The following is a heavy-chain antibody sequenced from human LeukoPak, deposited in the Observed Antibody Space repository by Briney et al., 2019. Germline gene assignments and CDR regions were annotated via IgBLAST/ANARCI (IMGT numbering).Heavy chain of an antibody. CDR1: GYTFTSYG. CDR2: ISAYNGNT. D-gene: IGHD4-17*01. CDR3: ARWAPLDYGDYGPHFDY. J-gene: IGHJ4*02. V-gene: IGHV1-18*04. Sequence: GASVKVSCKASGYTFTSYGISWVRQAPGQGLEWMGWISAYNGNTNYAQKLQGRVTMTTDTSTSTAYMELRSLRSDDTAVYYCARWAPLDYGDYGPHFDYWGRGTLVTVSS.